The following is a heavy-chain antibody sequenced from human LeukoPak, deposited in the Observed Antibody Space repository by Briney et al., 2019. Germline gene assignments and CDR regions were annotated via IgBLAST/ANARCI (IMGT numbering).Heavy chain of an antibody. CDR1: GGSFSGYY. J-gene: IGHJ5*02. Sequence: PSETLSLTCAVYGGSFSGYYWSWIRQPPGKGLEWLEEINHSGSTNYNPSLKSRVTISVDTSKNQFSLKLSSVTAADTAVYYCAREGSSWYHTWFDPWGQETLVTVSS. V-gene: IGHV4-34*01. CDR3: AREGSSWYHTWFDP. CDR2: INHSGST. D-gene: IGHD6-13*01.